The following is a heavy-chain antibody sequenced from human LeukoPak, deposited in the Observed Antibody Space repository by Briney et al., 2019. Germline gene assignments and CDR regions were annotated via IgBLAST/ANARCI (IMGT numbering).Heavy chain of an antibody. CDR2: IYHSGST. V-gene: IGHV4-4*02. CDR1: GGSISSSNW. Sequence: SETLSLTCAVSGGSISSSNWWSWVRQPPGKGLEWIGEIYHSGSTNYNPSLKSRVTISVDKSKNQFSLKLSSVTAADTAVYYCARAESSGYLGLDYWGQETLVTVSS. J-gene: IGHJ4*02. CDR3: ARAESSGYLGLDY. D-gene: IGHD3-22*01.